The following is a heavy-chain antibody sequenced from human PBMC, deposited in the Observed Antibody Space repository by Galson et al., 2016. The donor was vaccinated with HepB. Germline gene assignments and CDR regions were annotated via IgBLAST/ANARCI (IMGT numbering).Heavy chain of an antibody. CDR1: GASINSSSSY. CDR3: ARSRWENLDH. V-gene: IGHV4-39*01. D-gene: IGHD1-26*01. J-gene: IGHJ4*02. CDR2: LYFGGRT. Sequence: SETLSLTCTVSGASINSSSSYWGWIRQPPGKGLEWIGSLYFGGRTYYNPSLKSRVTISADTSNNQFSLKVSSVTAADTAVYYCARSRWENLDHWGQGTLVTVS.